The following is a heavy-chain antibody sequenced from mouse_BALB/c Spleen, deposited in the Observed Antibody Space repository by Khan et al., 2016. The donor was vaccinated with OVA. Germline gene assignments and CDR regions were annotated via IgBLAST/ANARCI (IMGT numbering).Heavy chain of an antibody. J-gene: IGHJ4*01. CDR2: VDPENVDT. Sequence: VQLQQSGAELVRSGASVKLSCTASGCNIKDSYIHWVKQRPEQSLEWIGWVDPENVDTEYAPKFQGKATMTADTSSKTAYLQPKSLTYEDTAVYYCNACRRGSDDAMDYWGQGTSVTVSS. V-gene: IGHV14-4*02. CDR1: GCNIKDSY. CDR3: NACRRGSDDAMDY.